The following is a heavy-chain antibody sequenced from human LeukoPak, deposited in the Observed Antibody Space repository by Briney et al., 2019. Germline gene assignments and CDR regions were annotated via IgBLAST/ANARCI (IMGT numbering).Heavy chain of an antibody. V-gene: IGHV1-3*01. CDR1: GYTFTSYA. CDR2: INAGNGNT. D-gene: IGHD6-6*01. J-gene: IGHJ6*03. Sequence: ASVKVSCKASGYTFTSYAMHWVRQAPGQRLEWMGWINAGNGNTKYSQKFQGRVTITRDTSASTVYMELSSLRSEDTAVYYCARDSLSNSSSPPPPAYYMDVWGKGTTVTVSS. CDR3: ARDSLSNSSSPPPPAYYMDV.